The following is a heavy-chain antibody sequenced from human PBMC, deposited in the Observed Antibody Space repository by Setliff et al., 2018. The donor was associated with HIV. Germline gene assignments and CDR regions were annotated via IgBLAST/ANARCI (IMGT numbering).Heavy chain of an antibody. D-gene: IGHD6-13*01. CDR1: GGSISVNNYY. Sequence: SETLSLTCSVSGGSISVNNYYWAWVRQPPGKGLEWIGSVHKSGNSYYKPSLKSRATISVDTSKNQSSLKLSSVTAADTAVYYCARTARGYTTIWYRNGLTYYNYMDVWGKGTKVTVSS. CDR2: VHKSGNS. CDR3: ARTARGYTTIWYRNGLTYYNYMDV. J-gene: IGHJ6*03. V-gene: IGHV4-39*01.